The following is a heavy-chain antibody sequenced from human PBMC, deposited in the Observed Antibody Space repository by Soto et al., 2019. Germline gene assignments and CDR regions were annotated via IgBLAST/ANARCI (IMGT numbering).Heavy chain of an antibody. CDR2: IDYTGSA. Sequence: PSETRSLTCTGSDHSLDSGVYYWSWLRQPPGRGLEWSGHIDYTGSAHYDPSLKSRLTMSIDTSKNQFSLTMTSVSAADTAMYYCARGLAAAGWLDPWGQGHRVTVSS. CDR3: ARGLAAAGWLDP. V-gene: IGHV4-61*08. CDR1: DHSLDSGVYY. D-gene: IGHD6-13*01. J-gene: IGHJ5*02.